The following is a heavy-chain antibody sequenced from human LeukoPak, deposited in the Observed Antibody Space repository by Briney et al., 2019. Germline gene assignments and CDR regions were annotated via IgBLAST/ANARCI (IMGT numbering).Heavy chain of an antibody. D-gene: IGHD1-26*01. CDR2: INPNSGGT. CDR1: GYTFTGYY. J-gene: IGHJ4*02. Sequence: ASVKVPCKASGYTFTGYYMHWLRQAPGQGLEWMGWINPNSGGTNYAQKFQGRVTMTRDTSISTVYMELSRLRSDDTAVYYCARDSGSYDFDYWGQGTLVTVSS. CDR3: ARDSGSYDFDY. V-gene: IGHV1-2*02.